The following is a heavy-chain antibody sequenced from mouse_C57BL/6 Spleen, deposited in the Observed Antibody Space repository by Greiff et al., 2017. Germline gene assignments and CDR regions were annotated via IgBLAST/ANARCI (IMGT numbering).Heavy chain of an antibody. D-gene: IGHD2-1*01. V-gene: IGHV1-52*01. CDR2: IDPSDSDT. Sequence: QVQLQQPGAELVRPGSSVKLSCKASGYTFTSYWMHWVKQRPIQGLEWIGNIDPSDSDTHYNQKFKDKATLTVDKSSSTAYMRLSSLTSEDSAVYYCTRDLPWAWFAYWGQGTLVTVSA. J-gene: IGHJ3*01. CDR3: TRDLPWAWFAY. CDR1: GYTFTSYW.